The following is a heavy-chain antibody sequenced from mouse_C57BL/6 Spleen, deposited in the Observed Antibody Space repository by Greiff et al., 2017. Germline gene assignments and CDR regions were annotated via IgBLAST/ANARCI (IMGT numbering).Heavy chain of an antibody. V-gene: IGHV3-6*01. CDR1: GYSITSGYY. CDR3: ARGDGNYWFAY. J-gene: IGHJ3*01. D-gene: IGHD2-1*01. Sequence: EVKLMESGPGLVKPSQSLSLTCSVTGYSITSGYYWNWIRQFPGNKLEWMGYISYDGSNNYNPSLKNRISITRDTSKNQFFLKLNSVTTEDTATYYCARGDGNYWFAYWGQGTLVTVSA. CDR2: ISYDGSN.